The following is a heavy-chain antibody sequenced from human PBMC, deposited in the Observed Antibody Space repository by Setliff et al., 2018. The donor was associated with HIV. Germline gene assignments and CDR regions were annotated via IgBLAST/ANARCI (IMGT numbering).Heavy chain of an antibody. D-gene: IGHD4-17*01. J-gene: IGHJ4*02. CDR3: ATCGVTTCRYFDY. V-gene: IGHV5-51*01. CDR1: GYSFATYW. Sequence: GESLKISCKGSGYSFATYWIAWVRQMPGRGLELMGIIYPGDSDTRYSPSFQGQVTISADKSISTAYLQWSSLKASGTAMYYCATCGVTTCRYFDYWGQGTLVTVSS. CDR2: IYPGDSDT.